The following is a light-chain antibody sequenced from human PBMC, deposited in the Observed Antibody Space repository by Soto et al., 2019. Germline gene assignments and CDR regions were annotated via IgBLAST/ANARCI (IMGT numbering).Light chain of an antibody. CDR2: EVS. J-gene: IGLJ2*01. CDR3: SSYTDSSTVI. Sequence: QSVLTQPPSASGSPGQSVTISCTGSSSDVGGYEYVSWYQQHPGKAPKLIICEVSNRPSGVSNRFSGSKSGNTASLTISGLRAEDEADYYCSSYTDSSTVIFGGGTKLTVL. CDR1: SSDVGGYEY. V-gene: IGLV2-14*01.